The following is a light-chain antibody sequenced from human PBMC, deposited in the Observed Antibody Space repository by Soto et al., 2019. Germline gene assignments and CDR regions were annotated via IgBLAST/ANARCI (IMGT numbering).Light chain of an antibody. Sequence: EIVLTQSPGTLSLSPGERATPSCRASQSVSSGYLAWYQQKPGQAPRLLMYGISRRATGIPDRFSGSGSGTDFTLTITRLEPEDFAVYYCQQYVTSSPRTFGQGTKVDIK. CDR3: QQYVTSSPRT. J-gene: IGKJ1*01. CDR2: GIS. CDR1: QSVSSGY. V-gene: IGKV3-20*01.